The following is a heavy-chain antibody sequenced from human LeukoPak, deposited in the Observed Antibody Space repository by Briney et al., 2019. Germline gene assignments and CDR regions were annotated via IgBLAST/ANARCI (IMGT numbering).Heavy chain of an antibody. V-gene: IGHV4-39*01. J-gene: IGHJ4*02. CDR1: GGSIRGGGYY. Sequence: SETLSLTCSFSGGSIRGGGYYWGWVRQPPGKGLEWIASLYSNGNTFYNPSLKRRVTISEESSKSQFSLKLRTVTAADTAVYFCWRAADHWGQGILVTVSS. CDR3: WRAADH. CDR2: LYSNGNT.